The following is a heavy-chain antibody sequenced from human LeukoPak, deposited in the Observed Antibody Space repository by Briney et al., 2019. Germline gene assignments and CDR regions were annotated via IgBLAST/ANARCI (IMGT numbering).Heavy chain of an antibody. CDR1: GGSISSHY. D-gene: IGHD5-18*01. J-gene: IGHJ4*02. V-gene: IGHV4-59*11. CDR3: ATIKRGNIYGYFDF. CDR2: MYDSVRT. Sequence: PSETLSLTCTVPGGSISSHYWSWIRQPPGKGLEWIGYMYDSVRTKDTPSLKSRVTLSADTSKNQFSLRLSSVTAADTAVYYCATIKRGNIYGYFDFWGQGILVTVSS.